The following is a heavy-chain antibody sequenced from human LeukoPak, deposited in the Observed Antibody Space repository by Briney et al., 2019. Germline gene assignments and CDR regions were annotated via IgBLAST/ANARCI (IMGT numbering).Heavy chain of an antibody. D-gene: IGHD3-22*01. CDR3: ARAYYDSRGYYYALDY. V-gene: IGHV4-38-2*02. CDR1: GYSISSGYY. J-gene: IGHJ4*02. Sequence: SETLSLTCTVSGYSISSGYYWGWIRQPPGKGLEWIGSIYHSGSTCYNPSLKSHVTISVDTSKNQFSLKLISVTAADTAVYYCARAYYDSRGYYYALDYWGQGTLVTVSS. CDR2: IYHSGST.